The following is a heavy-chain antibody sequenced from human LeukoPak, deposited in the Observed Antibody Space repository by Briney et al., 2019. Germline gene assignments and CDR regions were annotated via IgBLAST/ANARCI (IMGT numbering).Heavy chain of an antibody. CDR2: ITGSGSST. CDR3: AKRERQSFAY. J-gene: IGHJ4*02. CDR1: GFTFSDYA. D-gene: IGHD6-19*01. Sequence: GGSLRHSCAASGFTFSDYAMTWVRQAPGKGLEWVSRITGSGSSTFYADSVKGRFTISRDNSKNTVSLQMSGLRAEDTAVYYCAKRERQSFAYWGQGTLVTVSS. V-gene: IGHV3-23*01.